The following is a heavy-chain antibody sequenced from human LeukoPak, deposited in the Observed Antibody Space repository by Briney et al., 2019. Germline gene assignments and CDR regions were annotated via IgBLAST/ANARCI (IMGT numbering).Heavy chain of an antibody. CDR2: IYPGDSDT. CDR1: EYTFTNYW. Sequence: GESLKISCKGSEYTFTNYWIGWVRQMPGKGPEWMGIIYPGDSDTRYSPSFQGQVTISVDKSISTAYLQWSSLKASDSAMYYCARTPEFGVVKAFDIWGQGTMVTVSS. D-gene: IGHD3-3*01. CDR3: ARTPEFGVVKAFDI. J-gene: IGHJ3*02. V-gene: IGHV5-51*01.